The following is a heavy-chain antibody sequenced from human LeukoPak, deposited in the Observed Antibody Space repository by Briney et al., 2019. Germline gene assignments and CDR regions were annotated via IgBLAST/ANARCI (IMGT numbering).Heavy chain of an antibody. D-gene: IGHD4-23*01. V-gene: IGHV1-8*01. Sequence: ASVNVSCKASGYTFTSYDINWVRQATGQGHEWMGWMNPNSGNTGYAQKFQGRVTMTRNTSISTAYMELSSLRSEDTAVYYCARRLGLRWDLQAFDIWGQGTMVTVSS. CDR3: ARRLGLRWDLQAFDI. CDR2: MNPNSGNT. CDR1: GYTFTSYD. J-gene: IGHJ3*02.